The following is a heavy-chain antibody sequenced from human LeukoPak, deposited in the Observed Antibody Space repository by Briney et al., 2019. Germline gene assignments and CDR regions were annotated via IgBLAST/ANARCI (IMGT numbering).Heavy chain of an antibody. CDR2: IYYSGST. J-gene: IGHJ3*02. CDR3: ARAAGTTYTLTLNAGAFDI. V-gene: IGHV4-30-4*08. D-gene: IGHD1-1*01. Sequence: SQTLSLTCTVSGGSISSGDYYWSWIRQPPGKGLEWIGYIYYSGSTYYNPSLKSRVTISVDTSKNQFSLKLSSVTAADTAVYYCARAAGTTYTLTLNAGAFDIWGRGTMVTVSS. CDR1: GGSISSGDYY.